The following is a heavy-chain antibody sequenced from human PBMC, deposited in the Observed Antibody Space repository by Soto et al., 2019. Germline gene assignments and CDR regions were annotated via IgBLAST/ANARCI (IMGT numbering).Heavy chain of an antibody. V-gene: IGHV3-74*01. CDR2: IKSDGSST. CDR1: GFTFSAYW. D-gene: IGHD3-9*01. J-gene: IGHJ1*01. CDR3: TRDFDT. Sequence: PGGSLRLSCAASGFTFSAYWMHWVRQAPGKGLVWVSRIKSDGSSTYYADSVKGRFTISRDNAKNTLHLQMDSLRAEDTAVYYCTRDFDTWGQGTMVTVYS.